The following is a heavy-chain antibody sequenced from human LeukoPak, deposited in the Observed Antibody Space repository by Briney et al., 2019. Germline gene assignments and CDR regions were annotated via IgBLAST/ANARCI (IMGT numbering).Heavy chain of an antibody. D-gene: IGHD4-17*01. J-gene: IGHJ6*02. CDR2: TSTISSTT. CDR1: GFTFTSYS. V-gene: IGHV3-48*04. CDR3: ARGDYGDYANDGMYV. Sequence: PGGSLRLSCPASGFTFTSYSMNCVRQAPGDGLEWVSSTSTISSTTNYADSVKGRFTIARDNSTNSIYMQMNSLIAEDPAMYYCARGDYGDYANDGMYVWGQATTVTVS.